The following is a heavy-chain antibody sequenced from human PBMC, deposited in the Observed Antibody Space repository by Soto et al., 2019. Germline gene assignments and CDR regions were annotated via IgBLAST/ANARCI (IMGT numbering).Heavy chain of an antibody. CDR2: INHSGST. Sequence: QVQLQQWGAGLLKPSETLSLTCAVYGGSFSGYYWSWIRQPPGKGLEWIGEINHSGSTNYNPSLKSRVTISVDASKNQFSLKLSSVTAADTAVYYCARGHRAGSGSYYYYYYYCRDVWGQGTTVTVSS. CDR3: ARGHRAGSGSYYYYYYYCRDV. D-gene: IGHD3-10*01. V-gene: IGHV4-34*01. CDR1: GGSFSGYY. J-gene: IGHJ6*02.